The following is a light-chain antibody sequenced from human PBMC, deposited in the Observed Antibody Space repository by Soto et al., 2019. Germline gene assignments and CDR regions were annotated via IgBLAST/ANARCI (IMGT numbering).Light chain of an antibody. V-gene: IGKV3-20*01. Sequence: EIVLTQSPGTLSLSPGERATLSCRASQSVSSNYLAWYRQKPGHSPMRLIYVSCRSATGIPYRFSGSGSGTDFTLTISRLEPEDFAVYYFQQYGSTPPWTFGQGTKVDI. CDR3: QQYGSTPPWT. CDR1: QSVSSNY. J-gene: IGKJ1*01. CDR2: VSC.